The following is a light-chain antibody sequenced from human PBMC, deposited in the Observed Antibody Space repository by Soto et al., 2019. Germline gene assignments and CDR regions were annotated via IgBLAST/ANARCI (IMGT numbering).Light chain of an antibody. CDR2: GAN. J-gene: IGKJ1*01. V-gene: IGKV1-39*01. CDR3: QQNYGTPGT. Sequence: DIQLTQSPSSLSASVGDIITITSRSSQSISRYLNWYQQRPGTAPKVLIFGANSLQSGVPSRFSGSGSGTEFTLTISSLQPEDFATYYCQQNYGTPGTFGQGTKVDIK. CDR1: QSISRY.